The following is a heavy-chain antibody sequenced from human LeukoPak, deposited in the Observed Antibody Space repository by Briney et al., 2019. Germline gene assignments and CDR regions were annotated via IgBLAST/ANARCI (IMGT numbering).Heavy chain of an antibody. CDR3: ARSAVIHYYYGSGSYYDYYYMDV. CDR1: GGSISSYY. D-gene: IGHD3-10*01. V-gene: IGHV4-4*07. Sequence: SETLSLTCTVSGGSISSYYWSWIRQPAGRGLEWIGRIYTSGSTNYNPSLKSRVTMSVDTSKNQFSLELSSVTAADTAVYYCARSAVIHYYYGSGSYYDYYYMDVWGKGTTVTVSS. CDR2: IYTSGST. J-gene: IGHJ6*03.